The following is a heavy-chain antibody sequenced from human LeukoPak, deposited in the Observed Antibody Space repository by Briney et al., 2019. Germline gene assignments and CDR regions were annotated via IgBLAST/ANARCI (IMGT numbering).Heavy chain of an antibody. J-gene: IGHJ6*03. CDR2: MNPNSGNT. D-gene: IGHD4-17*01. Sequence: ASVKVSCKASGYTFTSYDINWVRQATGQGLEWMGWMNPNSGNTGYAQKFQGRVTMTRNTSISTAYMELSSLRSEDTAVYYCAGEDDSGDEAGILEYYYMDVWGKGTTVTISS. CDR1: GYTFTSYD. V-gene: IGHV1-8*01. CDR3: AGEDDSGDEAGILEYYYMDV.